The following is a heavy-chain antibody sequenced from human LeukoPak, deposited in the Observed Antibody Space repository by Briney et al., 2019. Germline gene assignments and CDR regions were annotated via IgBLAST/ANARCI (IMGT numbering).Heavy chain of an antibody. CDR2: ISYDGTNK. Sequence: GGSLRLSCAASGFIFSNAWMSWVRQTPGKGLEWVAVISYDGTNKYYADSVKGRFTISRDNSKNTLYLQMNSLRAEDTAVYYCARDLVGGWDDSSGYYYGYFDYWGQGTLVTVSS. D-gene: IGHD3-22*01. J-gene: IGHJ4*02. V-gene: IGHV3-30-3*01. CDR3: ARDLVGGWDDSSGYYYGYFDY. CDR1: GFIFSNAW.